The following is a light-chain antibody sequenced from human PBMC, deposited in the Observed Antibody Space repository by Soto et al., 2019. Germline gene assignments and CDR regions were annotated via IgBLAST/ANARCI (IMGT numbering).Light chain of an antibody. CDR3: SSYTSSGTLVV. Sequence: QSALTQPASVSGSPGQSITISCTGTSSDVGGYNYVSWYPQHPGKAPKLMIYDVSNRPSGVSNRFSGSKSGNTASLTISGLQAEDEADYYCSSYTSSGTLVVFGGGTKLTVL. CDR1: SSDVGGYNY. CDR2: DVS. J-gene: IGLJ2*01. V-gene: IGLV2-14*01.